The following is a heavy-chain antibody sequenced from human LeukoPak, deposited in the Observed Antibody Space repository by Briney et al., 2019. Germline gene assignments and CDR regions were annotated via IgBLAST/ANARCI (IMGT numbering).Heavy chain of an antibody. Sequence: SETLSLTRAVYGGSFSGYYWSWIRQPPGKGLEWIGEINHSGSTNYNPSLKSRVTISVDTSKNQFSLELSSVTAADTAVYYCARGSNTRYCSSTSCYNRGTDWFDPWGQGTLVTVSS. J-gene: IGHJ5*02. V-gene: IGHV4-34*01. D-gene: IGHD2-2*02. CDR3: ARGSNTRYCSSTSCYNRGTDWFDP. CDR1: GGSFSGYY. CDR2: INHSGST.